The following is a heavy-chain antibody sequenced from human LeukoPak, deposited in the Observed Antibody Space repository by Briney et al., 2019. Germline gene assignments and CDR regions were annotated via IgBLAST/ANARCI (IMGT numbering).Heavy chain of an antibody. CDR2: INHSGST. V-gene: IGHV4-34*01. Sequence: PSETLSLTCAVYGGSFSGYYWSWIRQPPGKGLEWIGEINHSGSTNYNPSLKSRVTISVDTSKNQFSLKLSSVTAADTAVYYCARGPVVVPAAEGNYYYYYMDVWGKGTTVTVSS. J-gene: IGHJ6*03. CDR1: GGSFSGYY. CDR3: ARGPVVVPAAEGNYYYYYMDV. D-gene: IGHD2-2*01.